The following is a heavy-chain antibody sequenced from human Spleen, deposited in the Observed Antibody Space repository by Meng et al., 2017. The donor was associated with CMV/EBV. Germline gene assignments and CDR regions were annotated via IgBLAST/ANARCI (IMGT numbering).Heavy chain of an antibody. CDR2: IIPILGIA. Sequence: SVKVSCKASGYTFSGYYIHWVRQAPGQGLEWMGWIIPILGIANYAQKFQGRVTITADKSTSTAYMELSSLRSEDTAVYYCAREGYGGNSVPSSEFDYWGQGTLVTVSS. V-gene: IGHV1-69*10. D-gene: IGHD4-23*01. J-gene: IGHJ4*02. CDR1: GYTFSGYY. CDR3: AREGYGGNSVPSSEFDY.